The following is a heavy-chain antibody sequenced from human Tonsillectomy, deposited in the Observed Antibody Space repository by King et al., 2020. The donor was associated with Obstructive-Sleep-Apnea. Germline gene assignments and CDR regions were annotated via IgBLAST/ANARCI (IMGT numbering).Heavy chain of an antibody. J-gene: IGHJ4*02. D-gene: IGHD2-2*01. V-gene: IGHV1-8*01. CDR2: MNPNSGHT. CDR1: GYTFTSYD. Sequence: VQLVESGAEVKKPGASVKVSCQASGYTFTSYDIIWVRQATGQGLEWMGWMNPNSGHTGFAQKFRGRVTMTRNNSISTAYMELSSLISEDPAVYYCARRRGAGSSDYWGQGTLVTVSS. CDR3: ARRRGAGSSDY.